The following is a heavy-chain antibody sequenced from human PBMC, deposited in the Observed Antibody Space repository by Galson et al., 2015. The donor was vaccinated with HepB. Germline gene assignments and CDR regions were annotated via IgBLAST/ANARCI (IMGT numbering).Heavy chain of an antibody. CDR2: ISSSSSYI. CDR3: ARAGQGFRDY. V-gene: IGHV3-21*01. D-gene: IGHD3-10*01. J-gene: IGHJ4*02. CDR1: GFTFSSYS. Sequence: RLSCAASGFTFSSYSMNWVRQAPGKGLEWVSSISSSSSYIYYADSVKGRFTISRDNAKNSLYLQMNSLRAEDTAVYYCARAGQGFRDYWGQGTLVTVSS.